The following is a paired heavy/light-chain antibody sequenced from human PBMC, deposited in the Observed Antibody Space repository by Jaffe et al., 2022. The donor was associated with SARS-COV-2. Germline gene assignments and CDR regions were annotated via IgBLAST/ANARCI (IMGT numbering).Light chain of an antibody. V-gene: IGKV3-20*01. CDR2: GAT. J-gene: IGKJ3*01. CDR3: QQSGT. CDR1: QSVSSSY. Sequence: EIVLTQSPGTLSLSPGEGATLSCRASQSVSSSYLAWYQQKRGQAPRLLIYGATSRAIGIPDRFSGSGSGTDFTLTISGLEPEDFAVYYCQQSGTFGPGTKVDIK.
Heavy chain of an antibody. CDR1: GYSFSDYA. D-gene: IGHD3-16*01. CDR3: ARVRRLLRQGSSYDMDV. V-gene: IGHV7-4-1*02. Sequence: QVQLVQSGSELKKPGASVKVSCKASGYSFSDYAVNWVRQAPGQGLEWMGWINTRNGNPAYVQGFTGRFVFSMDTSVSTAYLQISGLKAEDTGVYYCARVRRLLRQGSSYDMDVWGKGTTVTVSS. CDR2: INTRNGNP. J-gene: IGHJ6*03.